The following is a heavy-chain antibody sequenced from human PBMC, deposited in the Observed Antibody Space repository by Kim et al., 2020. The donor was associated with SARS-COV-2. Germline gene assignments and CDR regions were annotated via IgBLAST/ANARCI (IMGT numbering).Heavy chain of an antibody. CDR3: ARSRHGMDV. V-gene: IGHV4-39*07. J-gene: IGHJ6*02. Sequence: STKYNTSIKSRVTIEVDTSKNQLSLKRSSVTAAETAVYYCARSRHGMDVWGQGTTVTVSS. CDR2: ST. D-gene: IGHD6-6*01.